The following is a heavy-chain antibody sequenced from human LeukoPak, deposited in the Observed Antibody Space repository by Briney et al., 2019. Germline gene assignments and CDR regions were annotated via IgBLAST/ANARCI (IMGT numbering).Heavy chain of an antibody. CDR1: GFTFSSYW. D-gene: IGHD1-26*01. J-gene: IGHJ4*02. V-gene: IGHV3-74*01. CDR3: ARHIRSYYYFDY. Sequence: GGSLGLSCAASGFTFSSYWMHWVRQAPGKGLVWVSRINSDGSSTSYADSVKGRFTISRDNAKNTLYLQMNSLRAEDTAVYYCARHIRSYYYFDYWGQGTLVTVSS. CDR2: INSDGSST.